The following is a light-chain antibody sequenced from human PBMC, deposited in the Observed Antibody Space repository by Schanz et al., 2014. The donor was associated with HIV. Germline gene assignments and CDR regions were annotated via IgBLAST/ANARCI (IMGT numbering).Light chain of an antibody. CDR3: QHRSNWLIT. V-gene: IGKV3-11*01. CDR1: QSIGSN. CDR2: DAY. J-gene: IGKJ5*01. Sequence: EMVMTQSPATLSASPGERATLSCRASQSIGSNLAWYKQKPGQAPRLLIHDAYKRATGIPARFSGSGSGTDFNLTISSLEPEDFAIYYCQHRSNWLITFGQGTRLEIK.